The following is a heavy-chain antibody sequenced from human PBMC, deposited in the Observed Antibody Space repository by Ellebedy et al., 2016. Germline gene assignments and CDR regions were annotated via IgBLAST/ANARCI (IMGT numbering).Heavy chain of an antibody. CDR2: IKQDGSEK. CDR3: ARGRSSSLSYFDY. Sequence: GESLKISXAASGFTFSSYWMSWVRQAPGKGLEWVANIKQDGSEKYYVDSVKGRFTISRDNAKNSLYLQMNSLRAEDTAVYYCARGRSSSLSYFDYWGQGTLVTVSS. CDR1: GFTFSSYW. V-gene: IGHV3-7*01. D-gene: IGHD6-6*01. J-gene: IGHJ4*02.